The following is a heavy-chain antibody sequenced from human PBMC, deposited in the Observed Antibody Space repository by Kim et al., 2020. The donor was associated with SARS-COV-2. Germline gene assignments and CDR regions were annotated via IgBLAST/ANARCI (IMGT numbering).Heavy chain of an antibody. D-gene: IGHD3-3*01. J-gene: IGHJ6*03. CDR3: ARGGGGLISIFGVVITPSDYCVDV. V-gene: IGHV7-4-1*02. CDR2: INTNTGNP. CDR1: GYTFTSYA. Sequence: ASVKVSCKASGYTFTSYAMNWVRQAPGQGLEWMGWINTNTGNPTYAQGFTGRVVFSLDTSVSTAYLQISSLKAEDTAVYYCARGGGGLISIFGVVITPSDYCVDVWGKGTTVTVSS.